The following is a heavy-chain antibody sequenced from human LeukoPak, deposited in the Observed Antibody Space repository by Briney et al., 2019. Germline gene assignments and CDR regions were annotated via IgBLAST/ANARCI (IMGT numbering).Heavy chain of an antibody. V-gene: IGHV3-48*01. J-gene: IGHJ4*02. CDR2: ISSSSSTI. D-gene: IGHD3-10*01. CDR3: ARGTYGSFLY. CDR1: GFTFSSYS. Sequence: GGSLRLSCAASGFTFSSYSMNWVRQAPGKGLEWVSYISSSSSTIYYADSVKGRFTISRDNSENTLYLQMNSLRAEDTAVYYCARGTYGSFLYWGQGALVTVSS.